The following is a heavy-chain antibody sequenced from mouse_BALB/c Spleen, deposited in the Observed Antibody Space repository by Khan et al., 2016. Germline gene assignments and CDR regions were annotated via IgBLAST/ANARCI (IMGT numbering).Heavy chain of an antibody. V-gene: IGHV14-1*02. CDR3: TTYYRYDEGFTY. Sequence: VRLQQSGAELVRPGALVKLSCKASGFDIKDYYIHWVRQRPEQGLEWIGWIDPENGKSIFDPKFQGKASTTADTSSSTAYLHLTSLTSEDTAVYFCTTYYRYDEGFTYWGQGTLVTVSA. CDR1: GFDIKDYY. J-gene: IGHJ3*01. CDR2: IDPENGKS. D-gene: IGHD2-14*01.